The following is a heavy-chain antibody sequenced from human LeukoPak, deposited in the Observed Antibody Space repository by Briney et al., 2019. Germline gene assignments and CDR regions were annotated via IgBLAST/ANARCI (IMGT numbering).Heavy chain of an antibody. J-gene: IGHJ4*02. D-gene: IGHD2-2*02. CDR2: ISWNGRST. Sequence: GRSLRLSCAASGFTFDDHGMHWVRQGPGKGLEWVSGISWNGRSTGYAGSVKGRFTISRDNTKNSLYLQMNSLRPEDTAFYYCTKELYTTNHFDSWGQGTLVTVSS. CDR1: GFTFDDHG. V-gene: IGHV3-9*01. CDR3: TKELYTTNHFDS.